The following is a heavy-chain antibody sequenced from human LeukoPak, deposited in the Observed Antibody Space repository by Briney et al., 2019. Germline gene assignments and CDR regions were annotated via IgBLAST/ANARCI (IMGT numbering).Heavy chain of an antibody. Sequence: GGSLRLSCAASGFTFSSYEMSWVRQAPGKGLEWVSFIYSDNTHYSDSVRGRFTISRDNSKNTLYLQMNSLRAEDTAVYYCARRAGAYSHPYDYWGQGTLVTVSS. J-gene: IGHJ4*02. V-gene: IGHV3-53*01. D-gene: IGHD4/OR15-4a*01. CDR2: IYSDNT. CDR3: ARRAGAYSHPYDY. CDR1: GFTFSSYE.